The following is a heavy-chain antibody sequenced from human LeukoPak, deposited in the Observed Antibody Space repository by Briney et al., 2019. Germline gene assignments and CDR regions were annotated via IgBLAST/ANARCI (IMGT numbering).Heavy chain of an antibody. J-gene: IGHJ4*02. V-gene: IGHV4-30-4*01. D-gene: IGHD3/OR15-3a*01. CDR3: ARDFRGGTGGLDY. CDR1: GGSISDYY. CDR2: IYYSGNT. Sequence: SETLSLTCSVSGGSISDYYWSWIRQSPGKGLEWIGYIYYSGNTFYNLSLQSRVTISLDTSKNQFSLKLSSVTAADTAVYYCARDFRGGTGGLDYWGQGTLVTVSS.